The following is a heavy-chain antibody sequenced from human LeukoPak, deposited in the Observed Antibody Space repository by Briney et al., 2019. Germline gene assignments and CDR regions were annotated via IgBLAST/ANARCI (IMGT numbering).Heavy chain of an antibody. Sequence: SETLYLTCTVSGGSISSYYWSWIRQPPGKGLEWIGYIYYSGSTNYNHSLKSRVPISVDTSKNQFSLKLSSVSGADTAVYYCARSYDSSGYYYTDYWGQGTLVSVSS. CDR2: IYYSGST. D-gene: IGHD3-22*01. CDR3: ARSYDSSGYYYTDY. J-gene: IGHJ4*02. V-gene: IGHV4-59*08. CDR1: GGSISSYY.